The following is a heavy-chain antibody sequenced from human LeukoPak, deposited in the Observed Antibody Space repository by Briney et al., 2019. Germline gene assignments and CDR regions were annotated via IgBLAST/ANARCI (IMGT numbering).Heavy chain of an antibody. CDR2: IGEEKSGSWT. J-gene: IGHJ1*01. CDR3: AKGLVYYDSSGYYSRDTTEYFQH. CDR1: GFTLSNYP. D-gene: IGHD3-22*01. V-gene: IGHV3-23*01. Sequence: GGSLRLSCAASGFTLSNYPMGWVRQAPVKGLEWLSAIGEEKSGSWTKSADSVKGRFTISRDNSKSTLYLQMNSLRAEDTAVYYCAKGLVYYDSSGYYSRDTTEYFQHWGQGTLVTVSS.